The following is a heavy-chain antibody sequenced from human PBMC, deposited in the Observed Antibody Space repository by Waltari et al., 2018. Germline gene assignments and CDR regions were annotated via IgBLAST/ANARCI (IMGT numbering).Heavy chain of an antibody. CDR2: ITGSGDKT. CDR1: GFSFSSNA. D-gene: IGHD3-22*01. J-gene: IGHJ4*02. Sequence: EMQLLASGGGLVQPGGSLSLSCAASGFSFSSNALTWVRQAPKTWLEWVSGITGSGDKTDYADSGAGRFTISRDNSKDTLYLQMSSLRAEDTALYFCVKGPFHDDSAYFDYWGLGTLVTVSS. CDR3: VKGPFHDDSAYFDY. V-gene: IGHV3-23*01.